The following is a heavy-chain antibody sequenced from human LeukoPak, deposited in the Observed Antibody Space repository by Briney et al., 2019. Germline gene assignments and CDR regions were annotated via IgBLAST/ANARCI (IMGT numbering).Heavy chain of an antibody. CDR3: ARDPPPYYDILTGYYPRYYFDY. CDR2: ISSSSSTI. Sequence: GGSLRLSCAASGFTFSSYSMNWVRQAPGKGLEWVSYISSSSSTIYYADSVKGRFTISRDNAKNSLYLQMNSLRDEDTAVYYCARDPPPYYDILTGYYPRYYFDYWGQGTLVTVSS. D-gene: IGHD3-9*01. V-gene: IGHV3-48*02. J-gene: IGHJ4*02. CDR1: GFTFSSYS.